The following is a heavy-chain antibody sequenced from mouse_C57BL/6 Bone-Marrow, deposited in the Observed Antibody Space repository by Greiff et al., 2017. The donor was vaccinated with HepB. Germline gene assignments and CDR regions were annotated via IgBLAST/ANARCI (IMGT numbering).Heavy chain of an antibody. J-gene: IGHJ1*03. CDR3: ARHTDYDGLWYFDV. V-gene: IGHV5-6*01. Sequence: EVQLQESGGDLVEPGGSLKLSCAASGFTFSSYGMSWVRQTPDKRLEWVATISSGGSYTYYPDSVKGRFTISRDNAKNTLYLQMSSLKSEDTAMYYCARHTDYDGLWYFDVWGTGTTVTVSS. D-gene: IGHD2-4*01. CDR1: GFTFSSYG. CDR2: ISSGGSYT.